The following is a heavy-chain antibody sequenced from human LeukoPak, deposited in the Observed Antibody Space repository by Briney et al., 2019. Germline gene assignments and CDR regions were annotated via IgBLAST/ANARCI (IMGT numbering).Heavy chain of an antibody. Sequence: GGSLRLSCAASGFTVNSNYMNWVRQVPGKGLEWVSVIYSGGSTYYADSVKGRFTISRDNSKNTLYLQMNSLRAEDTAVYYCARDLRYSSGWSDFGYWGQGTLVTVSS. V-gene: IGHV3-53*01. CDR1: GFTVNSNY. CDR2: IYSGGST. J-gene: IGHJ4*02. CDR3: ARDLRYSSGWSDFGY. D-gene: IGHD6-19*01.